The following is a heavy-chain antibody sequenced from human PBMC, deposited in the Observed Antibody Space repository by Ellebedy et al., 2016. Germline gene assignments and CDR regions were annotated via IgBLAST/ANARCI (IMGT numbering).Heavy chain of an antibody. J-gene: IGHJ6*02. CDR1: GFTFDDYA. D-gene: IGHD5-18*01. CDR2: ISWNSGSI. Sequence: GGSLRLSXAASGFTFDDYAMHWVRQAPGKGLEWVSGISWNSGSIGYADSVKGRFTISRDNAKNSLYLQMNSLRAEDTAFYYCAKGWGYYYYHYDMDVWGQGTTVTVSS. V-gene: IGHV3-9*01. CDR3: AKGWGYYYYHYDMDV.